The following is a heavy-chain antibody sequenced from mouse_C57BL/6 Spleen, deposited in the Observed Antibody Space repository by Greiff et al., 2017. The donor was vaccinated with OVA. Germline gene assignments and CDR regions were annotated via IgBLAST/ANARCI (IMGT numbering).Heavy chain of an antibody. CDR2: IDPENGDT. CDR1: GFNIKDDY. CDR3: TAGYGDSFDY. J-gene: IGHJ2*01. Sequence: VQLQQSGAELVRPGASVKLSCTASGFNIKDDYMHWVKQRPEQGLEWIGWIDPENGDTEYASKFQGKATITADTSSNTAYLQLSSLTSEDTAVDDSTAGYGDSFDYWGQGTTLTVSS. V-gene: IGHV14-4*01. D-gene: IGHD2-10*02.